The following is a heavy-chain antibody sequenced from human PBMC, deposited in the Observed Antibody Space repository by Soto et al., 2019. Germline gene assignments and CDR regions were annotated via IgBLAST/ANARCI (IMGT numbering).Heavy chain of an antibody. CDR3: SRDGGAVAGTLLAYYYGVDV. V-gene: IGHV3-49*01. CDR2: IRSKSYGGTT. D-gene: IGHD6-19*01. CDR1: GFSFNDYA. Sequence: PGGSLRLSCTGSGFSFNDYAMSWYRQAPGTGLEWVGFIRSKSYGGTTEYTASVKGRFIISRDDSKSVAYLQMNSLKTEDTAVYYCSRDGGAVAGTLLAYYYGVDVWGQGTTVTVSS. J-gene: IGHJ6*02.